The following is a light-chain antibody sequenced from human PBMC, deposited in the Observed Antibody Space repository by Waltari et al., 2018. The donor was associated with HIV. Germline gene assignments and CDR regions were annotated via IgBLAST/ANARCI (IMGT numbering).Light chain of an antibody. CDR2: DTY. J-gene: IGLJ1*01. CDR3: ATWDESLTSFV. Sequence: QSVLTQPPSVSAAPGQGVTISCSADRYTLERHSVSWYKLVPGTSPKLLIYDTYQRPSGIPARFSGSRSGTSVALIITGLQTGDEADYFCATWDESLTSFVFGDATTVT. CDR1: RYTLERHS. V-gene: IGLV1-51*01.